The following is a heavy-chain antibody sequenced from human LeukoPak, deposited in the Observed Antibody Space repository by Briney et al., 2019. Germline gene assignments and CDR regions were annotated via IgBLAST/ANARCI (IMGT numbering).Heavy chain of an antibody. J-gene: IGHJ4*02. CDR1: GGSISSYY. CDR3: AGSQQQLVLFSY. V-gene: IGHV4-4*07. CDR2: IYTSGST. Sequence: SETLSLTCTVPGGSISSYYWSWIRQPAGKGLEWIGRIYTSGSTNYNPSLKSRVTMSVDTSKNQFSLKLSSVTAADTAVYYCAGSQQQLVLFSYWGQGTLVTVSS. D-gene: IGHD6-13*01.